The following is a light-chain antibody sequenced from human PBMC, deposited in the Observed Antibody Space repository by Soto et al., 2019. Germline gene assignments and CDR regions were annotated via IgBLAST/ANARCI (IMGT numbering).Light chain of an antibody. V-gene: IGKV3-20*01. CDR3: HQYGSSLT. CDR2: GAS. Sequence: EIVLTQSPGTLSLSPGERATLSCRASQSVSSSYLAWYQQKPGQAPRLLIYGASSRATGIPDRFSGSGSGTDFTLTISRREPEDFAVYYCHQYGSSLTFGPGPKGDIK. J-gene: IGKJ3*01. CDR1: QSVSSSY.